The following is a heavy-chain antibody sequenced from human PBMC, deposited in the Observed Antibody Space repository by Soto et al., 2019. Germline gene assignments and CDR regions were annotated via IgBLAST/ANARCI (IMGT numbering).Heavy chain of an antibody. V-gene: IGHV4-39*01. D-gene: IGHD3-16*01. CDR3: ARGFGRSHFDY. Sequence: SETLSLTCTVSGGSISSRDSYWGWIRQPPVKGLEWIGSFHYSGSTYYNPSLKSRVTISVDTSKNQLSLRVTSVTAADTAVYYCARGFGRSHFDYWGQGTLVNVSS. J-gene: IGHJ4*02. CDR2: FHYSGST. CDR1: GGSISSRDSY.